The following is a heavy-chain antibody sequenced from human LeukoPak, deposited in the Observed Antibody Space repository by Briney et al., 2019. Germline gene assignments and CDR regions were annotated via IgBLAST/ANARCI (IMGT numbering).Heavy chain of an antibody. Sequence: GRSLRLSCAASGFTFSSYGMHWVRQAPGKGLEWVAAISYDGSNKYYADSVKGRFTISRDNSKNTLYLQMNSLRAEDTAVYYCAKDLTSIVVGATGLGYWGQGTLVTVSS. CDR1: GFTFSSYG. V-gene: IGHV3-30*18. CDR3: AKDLTSIVVGATGLGY. J-gene: IGHJ4*02. D-gene: IGHD1-26*01. CDR2: ISYDGSNK.